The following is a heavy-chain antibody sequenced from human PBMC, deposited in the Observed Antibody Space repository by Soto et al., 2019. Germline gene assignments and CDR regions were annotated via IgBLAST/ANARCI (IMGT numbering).Heavy chain of an antibody. V-gene: IGHV3-30*18. J-gene: IGHJ4*02. D-gene: IGHD3-16*01. CDR1: GFTFRTYG. Sequence: QVQLVESGGGVVQPGRSLRLSCVASGFTFRTYGMHWVRQAPGKGLEWVAVISFDGGNKYYADSVKGRFTISRDNSNNTLYLQMNSRRAEDTALYYCANRRGGTFDYWGQGTLVPVSS. CDR2: ISFDGGNK. CDR3: ANRRGGTFDY.